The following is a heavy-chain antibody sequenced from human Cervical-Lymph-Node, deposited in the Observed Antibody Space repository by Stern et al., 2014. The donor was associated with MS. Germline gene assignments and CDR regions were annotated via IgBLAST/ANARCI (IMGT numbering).Heavy chain of an antibody. J-gene: IGHJ4*02. Sequence: VQLVESGGGVVQPGRSLRLSWVASGFSFSSYGMHWVRQAPGKGLEWVAVISYDGSNAYYADSVKGRFTISRDNSKNTLYLQLNSLRAEDTAVYYCAKDRGMIVVVTYSLDSWGQGTLVTVSS. CDR2: ISYDGSNA. V-gene: IGHV3-30*18. CDR1: GFSFSSYG. D-gene: IGHD3-22*01. CDR3: AKDRGMIVVVTYSLDS.